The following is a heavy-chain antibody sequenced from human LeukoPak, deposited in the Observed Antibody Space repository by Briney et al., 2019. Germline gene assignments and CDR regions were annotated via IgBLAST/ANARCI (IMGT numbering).Heavy chain of an antibody. CDR1: GYTFTSNY. Sequence: ASVKVSCKAFGYTFTSNYMHWVRQAPGQGPEWMGVISPSGGSTTYAQKFQSIVTLTRDTSTRTDYLELSSLRSEDTAVYYCARDNSVRDEAWWFNPWGQETLVTVSS. V-gene: IGHV1-46*01. CDR2: ISPSGGST. D-gene: IGHD5-24*01. J-gene: IGHJ5*02. CDR3: ARDNSVRDEAWWFNP.